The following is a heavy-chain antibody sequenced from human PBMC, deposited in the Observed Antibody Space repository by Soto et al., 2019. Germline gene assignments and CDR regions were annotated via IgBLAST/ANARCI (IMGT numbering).Heavy chain of an antibody. V-gene: IGHV1-58*01. CDR3: AAVPSVTMVRGETNYGMDV. J-gene: IGHJ6*02. CDR2: IVVGSGNT. Sequence: ASVKVSCKASGFTFTSSAVQWVRQARGQRLEWIGWIVVGSGNTNYAQKFQERVTITRDMSTSTAYMELSSLRSEDTAVYYCAAVPSVTMVRGETNYGMDVWGQGTTVTVSS. CDR1: GFTFTSSA. D-gene: IGHD3-10*01.